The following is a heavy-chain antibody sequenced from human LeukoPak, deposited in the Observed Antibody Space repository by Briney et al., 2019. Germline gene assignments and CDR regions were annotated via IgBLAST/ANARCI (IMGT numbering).Heavy chain of an antibody. V-gene: IGHV3-30*04. CDR2: ISYDGSNK. CDR3: ARESIVVVTAYDY. CDR1: GFTFSSYA. D-gene: IGHD2-21*02. Sequence: GGSLRLSCAASGFTFSSYAMHWVRQAPGKGLEWVAVISYDGSNKYYADSVKGRFTISRDNSKNTLYLQMNSLRAEDTAVYYCARESIVVVTAYDYWGQGTLVTVSS. J-gene: IGHJ4*02.